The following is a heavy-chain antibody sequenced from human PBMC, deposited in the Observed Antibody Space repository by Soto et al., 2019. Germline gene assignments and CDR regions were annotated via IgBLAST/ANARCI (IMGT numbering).Heavy chain of an antibody. Sequence: EVQLVESGGGWVTPGGSLRLSCAASGFTFRDAWMNWVRQAPGKGLEWVGRIKSKTDGGTTEYAQPVKGRFIISRDDSKNTLYLQMNSLKTEDTAVYYCTTSFAPRDCNDPDFDYWGQGTLVTVSS. CDR1: GFTFRDAW. CDR3: TTSFAPRDCNDPDFDY. V-gene: IGHV3-15*07. CDR2: IKSKTDGGTT. J-gene: IGHJ4*02. D-gene: IGHD1-1*01.